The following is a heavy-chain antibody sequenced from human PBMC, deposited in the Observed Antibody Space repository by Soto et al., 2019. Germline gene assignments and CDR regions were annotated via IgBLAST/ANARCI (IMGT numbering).Heavy chain of an antibody. CDR3: AKKAGIISRYGLDV. CDR2: ISGNATST. J-gene: IGHJ6*02. V-gene: IGHV3-23*01. Sequence: LRLSCAASGFTFRSFAINWVRQSPGKGLEWVAVISGNATSTYYADSVKGRFTISRDNSKNTMYLQMNSLRAEDTAVYYCAKKAGIISRYGLDVWGQGTTVTVSS. CDR1: GFTFRSFA.